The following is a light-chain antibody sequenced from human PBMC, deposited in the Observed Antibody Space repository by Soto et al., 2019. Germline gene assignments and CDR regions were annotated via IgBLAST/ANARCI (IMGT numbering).Light chain of an antibody. CDR2: EVT. CDR1: SSDVGTYNY. Sequence: QSVLTQPASVSGSPGQSITISCTGGSSDVGTYNYVSWYQQHPGKAPKLIIYEVTNRPSGVSNRFSGSKSGNTASLTISGLRAEDEADYYCSSYTSSSTDVFGTGTKVTVL. J-gene: IGLJ1*01. V-gene: IGLV2-14*01. CDR3: SSYTSSSTDV.